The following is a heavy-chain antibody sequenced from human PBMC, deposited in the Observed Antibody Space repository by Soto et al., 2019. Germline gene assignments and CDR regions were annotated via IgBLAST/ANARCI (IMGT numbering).Heavy chain of an antibody. CDR2: ISSSSSYI. CDR3: ARDEDTAMVFKYSGMGV. J-gene: IGHJ6*02. CDR1: GVSVSSYS. V-gene: IGHV3-21*01. Sequence: PSWSVGLSCAASGVSVSSYSMNWVRQAPGKGLEWASSISSSSSYIYYADSVKGRFTISRDNAKNSLYLQMNSLRAEDTAVYYCARDEDTAMVFKYSGMGVWGQGTTVTVSS. D-gene: IGHD5-18*01.